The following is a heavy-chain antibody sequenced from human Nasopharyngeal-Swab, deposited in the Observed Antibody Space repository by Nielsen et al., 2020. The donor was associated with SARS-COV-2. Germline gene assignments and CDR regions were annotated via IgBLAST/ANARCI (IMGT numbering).Heavy chain of an antibody. Sequence: GESLKISCAASGFTVSSNYMSWVRQAPGKGLEWVSVIYSGGSTYYADSVKGRFTISRDNSKNTLYLQMSSLRAEDTAVYYCARDIRSDYYGSGSYYYYYGMDVWGQGTTATVSS. J-gene: IGHJ6*02. V-gene: IGHV3-53*01. D-gene: IGHD3-10*01. CDR2: IYSGGST. CDR3: ARDIRSDYYGSGSYYYYYGMDV. CDR1: GFTVSSNY.